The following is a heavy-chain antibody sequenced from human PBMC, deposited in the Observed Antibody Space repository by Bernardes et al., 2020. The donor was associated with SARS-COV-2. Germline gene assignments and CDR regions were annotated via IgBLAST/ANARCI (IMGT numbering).Heavy chain of an antibody. CDR2: IKRDGSET. J-gene: IGHJ6*02. V-gene: IGHV3-7*03. Sequence: GGSLRLSCAGSGFDFSDYWMTWVHQALGKGLEWVANIKRDGSETYYVDSVKGRFTISRDNAKNLVFLQMNSLRAEDTAVFYCARSAGMDVWGQGTMVTVSS. CDR1: GFDFSDYW. CDR3: ARSAGMDV.